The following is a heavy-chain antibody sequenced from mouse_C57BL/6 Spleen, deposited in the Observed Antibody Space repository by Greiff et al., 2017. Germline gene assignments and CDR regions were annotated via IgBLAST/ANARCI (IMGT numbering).Heavy chain of an antibody. CDR3: ASRRYYYGSLWFAY. CDR2: INPNNGGT. D-gene: IGHD1-1*01. CDR1: GYTFTDYY. Sequence: VQLQQSGPELVKPGASVKISCKASGYTFTDYYMNWVKQSHGKSLEWIGDINPNNGGTSYNQKFKGKATLTVDKSSSTAYMELRSLTSEDSAVYYCASRRYYYGSLWFAYWGQGTLVTVSA. J-gene: IGHJ3*01. V-gene: IGHV1-26*01.